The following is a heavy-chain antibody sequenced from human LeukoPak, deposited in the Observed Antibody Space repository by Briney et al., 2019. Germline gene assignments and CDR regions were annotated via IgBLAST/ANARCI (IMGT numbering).Heavy chain of an antibody. D-gene: IGHD3-22*01. J-gene: IGHJ6*03. V-gene: IGHV3-66*01. CDR3: ARVLTYYDSSGYIFRGDYMDV. Sequence: PGGSLRLSCAASGFTVSSNYMSWVRQAPGKGLEWVSGISGSGGRTYYADSVKGRFTISRDNAKNSLYLQMNSLRAEDTAVYYCARVLTYYDSSGYIFRGDYMDVWGKGTTVTISS. CDR1: GFTVSSNY. CDR2: ISGSGGRT.